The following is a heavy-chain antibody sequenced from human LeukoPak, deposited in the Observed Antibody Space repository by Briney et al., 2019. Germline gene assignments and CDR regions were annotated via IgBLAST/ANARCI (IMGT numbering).Heavy chain of an antibody. J-gene: IGHJ6*02. V-gene: IGHV4-39*07. Sequence: PSETLSLTCSVSGGSISSSSYYWSWIRQPPGKGLEWIGEINHSGSTNYNPSLKSRVTISVDTSKNQFSLKLSSVTAADTAVYYCARVRVRGVIPYYYYYGMDVWGQGTTVTVSS. CDR1: GGSISSSSYY. CDR2: INHSGST. CDR3: ARVRVRGVIPYYYYYGMDV. D-gene: IGHD3-10*01.